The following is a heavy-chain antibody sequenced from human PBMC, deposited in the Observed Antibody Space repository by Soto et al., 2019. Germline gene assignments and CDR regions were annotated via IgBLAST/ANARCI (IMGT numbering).Heavy chain of an antibody. CDR2: IYSGGST. Sequence: PGGSLRLSCAASGFTVSSNYMSWVRQAPGKGLEWVSVIYSGGSTYYADSVKGRFTISRHNSKNTLYLQMNSLRAEDTAVYYCARDWTIGPYYYMDVWGKGTTVTVSS. CDR1: GFTVSSNY. J-gene: IGHJ6*03. D-gene: IGHD3-10*01. V-gene: IGHV3-53*04. CDR3: ARDWTIGPYYYMDV.